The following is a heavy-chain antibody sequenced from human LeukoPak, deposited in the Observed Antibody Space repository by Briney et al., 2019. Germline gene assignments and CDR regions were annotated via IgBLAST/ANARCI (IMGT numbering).Heavy chain of an antibody. Sequence: LSLTCTVSGGSISSSSYYWGWIRQPPGKGLEWVSHISASGSVTYYADSMKGRFTISRDNTKNSLYLQMNSLRAEDTAVYYCAELGITMIGGVWGKGTTVTISS. J-gene: IGHJ6*04. CDR3: AELGITMIGGV. V-gene: IGHV3-11*04. CDR2: ISASGSVT. D-gene: IGHD3-10*02. CDR1: GGSISSSSYY.